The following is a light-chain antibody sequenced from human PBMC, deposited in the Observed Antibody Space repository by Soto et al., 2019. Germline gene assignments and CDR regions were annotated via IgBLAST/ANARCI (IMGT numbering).Light chain of an antibody. CDR2: KAS. Sequence: DIQMTQSPSTLSASVGDRVTITCRASHSISDWLAWYQQKPGKAPNLLIYKASSLQTGVPSRFSGSGSGTEFTLTISSLQPEDFATYYCQQYNSFSLWTFGQGTKV. V-gene: IGKV1-5*03. J-gene: IGKJ1*01. CDR3: QQYNSFSLWT. CDR1: HSISDW.